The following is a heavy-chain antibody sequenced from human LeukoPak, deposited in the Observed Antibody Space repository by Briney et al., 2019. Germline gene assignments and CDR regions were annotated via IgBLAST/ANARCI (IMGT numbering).Heavy chain of an antibody. CDR2: INHSGST. V-gene: IGHV4-34*01. J-gene: IGHJ3*02. CDR3: ARHGAAGSAFDI. D-gene: IGHD6-19*01. CDR1: GGSFSGYY. Sequence: NSSETLSLTCAVYGGSFSGYYWSWIRQPPGKGLEWIGEINHSGSTNYNPSLKSRVTISVDTSKNQFSLKLSSVTAADTAVYYCARHGAAGSAFDIWGQGTMVTVSS.